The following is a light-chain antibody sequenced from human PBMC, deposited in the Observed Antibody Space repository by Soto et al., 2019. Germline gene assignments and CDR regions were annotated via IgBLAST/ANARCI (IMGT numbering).Light chain of an antibody. Sequence: EIVMTQSPATLSLSPGERASLSCRASQSIGTNLAWYQQKPGQAPRLLIYPASTRATGIPARFSGSGSGTEFTPTISSLQSEDFAVYWCQQFNNWPLTFGQGTKVEIK. V-gene: IGKV3-15*01. J-gene: IGKJ1*01. CDR3: QQFNNWPLT. CDR2: PAS. CDR1: QSIGTN.